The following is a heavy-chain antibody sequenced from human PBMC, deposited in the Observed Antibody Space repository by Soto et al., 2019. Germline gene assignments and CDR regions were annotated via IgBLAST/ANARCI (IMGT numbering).Heavy chain of an antibody. V-gene: IGHV4-30-2*01. CDR2: IYHSGST. D-gene: IGHD1-1*01. Sequence: SETLSLTCAVSGGSISSGGSSWSWIRQPPGKGLEWIGSIYHSGSTYYNPSLKSRVTISVDRSENQFSLKLRSMTAADTAVYYCATLATNGNCWFDTWGQGTLVTVSS. CDR3: ATLATNGNCWFDT. J-gene: IGHJ5*02. CDR1: GGSISSGGSS.